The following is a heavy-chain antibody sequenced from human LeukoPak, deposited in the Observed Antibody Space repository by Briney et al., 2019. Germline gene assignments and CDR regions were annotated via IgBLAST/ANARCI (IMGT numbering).Heavy chain of an antibody. Sequence: GRSLRLSCAASGFTFSSYAMHWVRQAPGKGLEWVAVIWYDGSNKYYADSVKGRFTISRDNSKNTLYLQMNSLRAEDTAVYYCARADSGSYYGGSRPYYFDYWGQGTLVTVSS. D-gene: IGHD1-26*01. CDR2: IWYDGSNK. J-gene: IGHJ4*02. CDR1: GFTFSSYA. V-gene: IGHV3-33*08. CDR3: ARADSGSYYGGSRPYYFDY.